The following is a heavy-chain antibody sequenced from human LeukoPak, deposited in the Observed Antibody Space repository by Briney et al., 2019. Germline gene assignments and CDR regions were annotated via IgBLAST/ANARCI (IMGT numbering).Heavy chain of an antibody. D-gene: IGHD3-9*01. V-gene: IGHV3-23*01. CDR3: AKFYDISTGYFDC. CDR1: GFTFTSYT. Sequence: GGSLRLSCAASGFTFTSYTMNWVRQAPGKGLEWVSAISGGGGSTYYADSVKGRFTISRDNSKNTLYLQMNSLRAEDTAVYYCAKFYDISTGYFDCWGQGTLVTVSS. J-gene: IGHJ4*02. CDR2: ISGGGGST.